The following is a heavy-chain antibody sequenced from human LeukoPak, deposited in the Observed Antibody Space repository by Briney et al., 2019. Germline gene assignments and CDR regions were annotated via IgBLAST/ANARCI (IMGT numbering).Heavy chain of an antibody. CDR1: GFTFDDYG. D-gene: IGHD7-27*01. CDR3: ARLGLGGTDYYYYYYMDV. J-gene: IGHJ6*03. V-gene: IGHV3-21*01. CDR2: ISSSSNYI. Sequence: GGSLRLSCAASGFTFDDYGMSWVRQAPGKGLEWVSSISSSSNYIYYADSVKGRLTISRDNAKNSLYLQMNSLRAEDTAVYYCARLGLGGTDYYYYYYMDVWGKGTTVTISS.